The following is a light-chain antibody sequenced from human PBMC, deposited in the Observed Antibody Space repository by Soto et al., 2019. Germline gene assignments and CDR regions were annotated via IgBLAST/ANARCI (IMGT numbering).Light chain of an antibody. Sequence: DIQMTQSPSTLSASVGDRVIITCRASQSVSSWLAWYQQKPGKAPNLLIYDVSTLESGVPSRFSASGSGTEFTLTINSLQPDDFATYYCQQYISESWTFGQGTKVEIK. J-gene: IGKJ1*01. CDR2: DVS. CDR1: QSVSSW. CDR3: QQYISESWT. V-gene: IGKV1-5*01.